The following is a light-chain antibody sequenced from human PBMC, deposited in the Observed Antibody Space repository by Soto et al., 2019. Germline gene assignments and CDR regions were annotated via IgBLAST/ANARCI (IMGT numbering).Light chain of an antibody. CDR2: EVT. V-gene: IGLV2-14*01. J-gene: IGLJ1*01. CDR3: SSYTNINTRAGV. Sequence: QSALTQPASVSGSPGPSSTISCTGTSGDIGSYNRVSWYQQHPGKAPKLIIYEVTDRPSGVSNRFSGSKSGNTASLTISGLQAEDEAEYYGSSYTNINTRAGVFGTGTKLTVL. CDR1: SGDIGSYNR.